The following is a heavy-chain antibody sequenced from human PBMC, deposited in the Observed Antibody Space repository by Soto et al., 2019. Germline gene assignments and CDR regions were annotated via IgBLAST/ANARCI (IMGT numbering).Heavy chain of an antibody. J-gene: IGHJ6*02. CDR3: ARGYRVHYAYYYGREV. D-gene: IGHD6-13*01. CDR2: IWYDGSKT. Sequence: QVQLVESGGGVVQPGRSLRLSCAASGFTFSSNGMHWVRQAPGKGLEWVAVIWYDGSKTYYVDSVKGRFTISRDNSENTLSMHMTSLRADDTATYYCARGYRVHYAYYYGREVWGHGTTVTVS. CDR1: GFTFSSNG. V-gene: IGHV3-33*01.